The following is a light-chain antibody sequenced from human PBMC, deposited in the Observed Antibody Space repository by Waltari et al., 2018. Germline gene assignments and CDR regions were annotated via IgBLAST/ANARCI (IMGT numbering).Light chain of an antibody. J-gene: IGKJ2*01. CDR3: QQYNNWRT. V-gene: IGKV3-15*01. CDR2: GAS. Sequence: EILMTQSPATLSVSPGERATLSCRASQSISRNLAWYQQKPGQAPRLLSYGASTRAPGIPARFSGSGSETEFTLTISSLQSEDFAVYYCQQYNNWRTFGQGTKLEI. CDR1: QSISRN.